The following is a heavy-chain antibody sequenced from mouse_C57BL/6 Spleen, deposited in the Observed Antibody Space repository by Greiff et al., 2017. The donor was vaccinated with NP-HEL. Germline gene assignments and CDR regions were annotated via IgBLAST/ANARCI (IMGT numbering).Heavy chain of an antibody. CDR3: AREVPYGMDY. V-gene: IGHV1-26*01. CDR1: GYTFTDYY. Sequence: EVQLQQSGPELVKPGASVKISCKASGYTFTDYYMNWVKQSHGKSLEWIGDINPNNGGTSYNQKFKGKATLTVDKSSSTAYMELRSLTSDDSAVYYCAREVPYGMDYWGQGTSVTVSS. CDR2: INPNNGGT. J-gene: IGHJ4*01.